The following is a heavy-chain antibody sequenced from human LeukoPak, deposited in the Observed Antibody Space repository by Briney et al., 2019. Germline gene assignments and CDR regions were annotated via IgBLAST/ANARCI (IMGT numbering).Heavy chain of an antibody. CDR1: GYSFSSYW. J-gene: IGHJ4*02. CDR2: IYPGDSDT. D-gene: IGHD3-3*01. Sequence: GDSLKISCKGTGYSFSSYWIGWVRQMPGKGLEWMGIIYPGDSDTRYSPYFQGQVTISADKSLSTAYLQWSSLKASDTAMYYCARVSRFLEWLFDYWGQGTLVTVSS. V-gene: IGHV5-51*01. CDR3: ARVSRFLEWLFDY.